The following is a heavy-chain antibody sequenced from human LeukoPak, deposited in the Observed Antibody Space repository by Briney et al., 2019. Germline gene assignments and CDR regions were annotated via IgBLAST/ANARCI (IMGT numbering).Heavy chain of an antibody. CDR3: GKGIETTVVTPNDY. Sequence: GGSLRLSCGASEFTFSSYAMSWVRQAPGKGLEWVSTVSGSGYSTYYADSVKGRFTISRDNSKKTLYLQMNSLRAEDTAIYYCGKGIETTVVTPNDYWGQGTPVTVSS. D-gene: IGHD4-23*01. CDR1: EFTFSSYA. V-gene: IGHV3-23*01. CDR2: VSGSGYST. J-gene: IGHJ4*02.